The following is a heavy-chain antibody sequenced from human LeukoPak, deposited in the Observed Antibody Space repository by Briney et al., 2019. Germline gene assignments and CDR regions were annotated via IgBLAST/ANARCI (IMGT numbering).Heavy chain of an antibody. Sequence: GGSLRLSCAASGFTLRSYAMSWVRQAPGKGLEWVSAISVSGGSTYSADSVKGRFTITRDNSKNTLYLQMNSLRAEDTAVYYCAKDLNYYDSRDFAHWGQGTLVTVSS. CDR1: GFTLRSYA. CDR2: ISVSGGST. D-gene: IGHD3-22*01. J-gene: IGHJ4*02. V-gene: IGHV3-23*01. CDR3: AKDLNYYDSRDFAH.